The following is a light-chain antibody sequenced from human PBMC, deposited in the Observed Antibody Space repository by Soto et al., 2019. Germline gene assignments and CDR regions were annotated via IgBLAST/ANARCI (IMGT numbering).Light chain of an antibody. Sequence: EIVMTQSPANLSVSPGERATLSCRASQSVSGSYLAWYQQKPGQAPRLLIFGASNRATGIPDRFSGSASGTEFILTISSLQPEDFATYYCQQYKSFSRTFGQGAKVDIK. J-gene: IGKJ1*01. CDR3: QQYKSFSRT. CDR1: QSVSGSY. V-gene: IGKV3D-15*01. CDR2: GAS.